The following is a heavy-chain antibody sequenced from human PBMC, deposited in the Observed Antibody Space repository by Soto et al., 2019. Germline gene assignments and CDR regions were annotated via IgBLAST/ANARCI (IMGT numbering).Heavy chain of an antibody. J-gene: IGHJ1*01. CDR1: GYTFTTYY. Sequence: ASVKVSCKASGYTFTTYYIHWVRQAPGQGLEWMGMINTSGGTTTYAQKFQGRVTMTRDTSTSTVYMELSSLRAEYTAVYFCAREDDYGDLGIEYFQHWGPGTLVAISS. CDR3: AREDDYGDLGIEYFQH. D-gene: IGHD4-17*01. CDR2: INTSGGTT. V-gene: IGHV1-46*01.